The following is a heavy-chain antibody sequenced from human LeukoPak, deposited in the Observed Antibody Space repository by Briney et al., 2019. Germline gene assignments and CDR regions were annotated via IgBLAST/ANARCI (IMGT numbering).Heavy chain of an antibody. CDR2: INSDGSTT. CDR3: STSWSRDALDA. J-gene: IGHJ3*01. Sequence: GGSLRLSCAASGFTFSNHWMHWVRQAPGKGLVWVSRINSDGSTTTYADSVKGRFTISRDNAKNTLHLQMNSLRAEDTAVYYCSTSWSRDALDAWGQGTMVTVSS. CDR1: GFTFSNHW. V-gene: IGHV3-74*01. D-gene: IGHD2-2*01.